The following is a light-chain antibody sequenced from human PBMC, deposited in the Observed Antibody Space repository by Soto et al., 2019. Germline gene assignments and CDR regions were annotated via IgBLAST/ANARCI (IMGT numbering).Light chain of an antibody. V-gene: IGKV1-9*01. CDR2: AAS. Sequence: DIQMTQSPATRSASVGDGGSITCLASQGISSYLAWYQQKPGKAPKLLIYAASTLQSGVPSRFSGSRSGTEFTLSISTLQPEDFATYYCQQLNSYPITFGQGTRLEIK. J-gene: IGKJ5*01. CDR1: QGISSY. CDR3: QQLNSYPIT.